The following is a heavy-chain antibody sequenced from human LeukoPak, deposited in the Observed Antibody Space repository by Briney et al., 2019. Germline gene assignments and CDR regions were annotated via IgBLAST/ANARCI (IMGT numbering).Heavy chain of an antibody. D-gene: IGHD2-2*01. Sequence: GASVKVSCKASGYTFTGYYMHWVRQAPGQGLEWMGMINPIGGYTNYAQKFQGRVSVTSDPSTTTVSMELSSLRSEDTAVYFCARDYIASSTSVWSYYYLDVWGEGTPVTVSS. CDR3: ARDYIASSTSVWSYYYLDV. J-gene: IGHJ6*03. CDR2: INPIGGYT. CDR1: GYTFTGYY. V-gene: IGHV1-46*01.